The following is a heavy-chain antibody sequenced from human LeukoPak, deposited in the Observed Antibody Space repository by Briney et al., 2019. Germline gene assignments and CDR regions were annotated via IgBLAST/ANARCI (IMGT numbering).Heavy chain of an antibody. V-gene: IGHV1-18*01. Sequence: ASVKVSCKASGYTFTSYGISWVRQAPGQGLEWMGWISAYNGNTNYAQKFQGRVTMTRDMSTSTVYMELSSLRSEDTAVYYCARGGDEMATIPGYWGQGTLVTVSS. D-gene: IGHD5-24*01. CDR3: ARGGDEMATIPGY. J-gene: IGHJ4*02. CDR1: GYTFTSYG. CDR2: ISAYNGNT.